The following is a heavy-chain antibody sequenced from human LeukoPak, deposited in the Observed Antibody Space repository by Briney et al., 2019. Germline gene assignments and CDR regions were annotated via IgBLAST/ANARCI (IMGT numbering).Heavy chain of an antibody. CDR2: IYPIDSDT. V-gene: IGHV5-51*01. Sequence: GESLKISCKGSGYTFTTYWIGWVRQMPGKGLEWMGVIYPIDSDTRYSPSFQGQVTTSADMSITTAYLQWSSLKASDTAMYYCARHASRGPGRVNWFDPWGQGTLVTVSS. J-gene: IGHJ5*02. D-gene: IGHD3-10*01. CDR3: ARHASRGPGRVNWFDP. CDR1: GYTFTTYW.